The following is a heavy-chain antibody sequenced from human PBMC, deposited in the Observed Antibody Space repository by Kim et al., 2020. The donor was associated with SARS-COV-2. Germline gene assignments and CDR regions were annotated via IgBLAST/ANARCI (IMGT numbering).Heavy chain of an antibody. Sequence: GGSLRLSCAASGFTFSSYWMHWVRQAPGKGLVWVSRINSDGSSTSYADSVKGRFTISRDNAKNTLYLQMNSLRAEDTAVYYCARDGNGPPGSWFSSALYYGMDVWGQGTTVTVSS. J-gene: IGHJ6*02. CDR3: ARDGNGPPGSWFSSALYYGMDV. CDR1: GFTFSSYW. CDR2: INSDGSST. V-gene: IGHV3-74*01. D-gene: IGHD6-13*01.